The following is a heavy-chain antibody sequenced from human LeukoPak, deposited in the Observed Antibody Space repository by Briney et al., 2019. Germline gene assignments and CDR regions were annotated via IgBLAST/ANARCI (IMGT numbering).Heavy chain of an antibody. J-gene: IGHJ4*02. V-gene: IGHV4-34*01. D-gene: IGHD6-13*01. CDR1: GGSFSGYY. Sequence: SETLSLTCAVYGGSFSGYYWSWIRQPPGKGLEWIGEINHSGSTNYNPSLKSRVTISVDTSKNQFSLKLSSVTAADTAAYYCARGGNSSSWSSYLFDYWGQGTLVTVSS. CDR3: ARGGNSSSWSSYLFDY. CDR2: INHSGST.